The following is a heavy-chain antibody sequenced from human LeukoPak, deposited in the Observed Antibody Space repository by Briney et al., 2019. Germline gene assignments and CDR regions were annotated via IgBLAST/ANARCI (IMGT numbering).Heavy chain of an antibody. CDR3: ARDYYDSSGYYGRYYYYYYMDV. Sequence: SETLSLTCAVYGGSVSGYYWSWIRQPPGKGLEWIGEINHSGSTNYNPSLKSRVTISVDTSKNQFSLKLSSVTAADTAVYYCARDYYDSSGYYGRYYYYYYMDVWGKGTTVTVSS. CDR2: INHSGST. J-gene: IGHJ6*03. CDR1: GGSVSGYY. D-gene: IGHD3-22*01. V-gene: IGHV4-34*01.